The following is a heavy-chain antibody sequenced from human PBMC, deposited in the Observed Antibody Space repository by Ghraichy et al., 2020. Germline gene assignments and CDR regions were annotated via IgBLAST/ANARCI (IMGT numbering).Heavy chain of an antibody. CDR3: AKDRGDDFWSGYWPLDY. D-gene: IGHD3-3*01. J-gene: IGHJ4*02. CDR2: ISGSGGST. Sequence: GESLNISCAASGFTFSSYAMSWVRQAPGKGLEWVSAISGSGGSTYYADSVKGRFTISRDNSKNTLYLQMNSLRAEDTAVYYCAKDRGDDFWSGYWPLDYWGQGTLVTVSS. CDR1: GFTFSSYA. V-gene: IGHV3-23*01.